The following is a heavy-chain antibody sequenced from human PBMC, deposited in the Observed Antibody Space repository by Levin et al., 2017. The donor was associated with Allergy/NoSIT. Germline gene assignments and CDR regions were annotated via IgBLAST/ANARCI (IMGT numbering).Heavy chain of an antibody. D-gene: IGHD2-2*01. Sequence: ASVKVSCKASGYTFKNYGISWVRQAPGQGLEWMGWVSTHNGNTNYAQSFQGRVTMTTDTSTSTADMELRSLISDDTAVYYCARFVVTPVSYFYMDVWGKGTTVTVSS. CDR2: VSTHNGNT. CDR1: GYTFKNYG. V-gene: IGHV1-18*01. J-gene: IGHJ6*03. CDR3: ARFVVTPVSYFYMDV.